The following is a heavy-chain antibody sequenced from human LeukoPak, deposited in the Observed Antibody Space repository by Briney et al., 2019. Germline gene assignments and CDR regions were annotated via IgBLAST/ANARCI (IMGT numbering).Heavy chain of an antibody. D-gene: IGHD6-13*01. J-gene: IGHJ6*03. V-gene: IGHV3-30*04. CDR1: GFTFSSYA. CDR3: ARDSKVAAAGGRGYYYYYMDV. Sequence: GGSLRLSCAASGFTFSSYAMHWVRQAPGKGLEWVAVISYDGSNKYYADSVKGRFTISRDNSKNTLYLQMNSLRAEDTAVYYCARDSKVAAAGGRGYYYYYMDVWGKGTTVTISS. CDR2: ISYDGSNK.